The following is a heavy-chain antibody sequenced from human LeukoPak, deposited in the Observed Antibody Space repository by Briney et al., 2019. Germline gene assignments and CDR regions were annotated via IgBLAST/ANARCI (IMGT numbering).Heavy chain of an antibody. CDR1: GGSISSGGYY. Sequence: SETLSLTCAVSGGSISSGGYYWSWIRQPPGKGLEWIGYIYYSGSTNYNPSLKSRVTISVDTSKNQFSLKLSSVTAADTAVYYCASGKKYYDSSGYYLPRFDYWGQGTLVTVSS. CDR2: IYYSGST. J-gene: IGHJ4*02. D-gene: IGHD3-22*01. CDR3: ASGKKYYDSSGYYLPRFDY. V-gene: IGHV4-61*08.